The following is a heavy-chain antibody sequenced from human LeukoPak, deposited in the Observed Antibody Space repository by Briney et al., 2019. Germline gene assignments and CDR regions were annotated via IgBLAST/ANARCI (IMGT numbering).Heavy chain of an antibody. CDR3: SRRTSNPVGAIDY. CDR2: FRYGGST. V-gene: IGHV4-39*01. CDR1: GDSLSSSNNY. J-gene: IGHJ4*02. Sequence: SETLSLICNVSGDSLSSSNNYWGWIRQPPGKGLEWIGAFRYGGSTYSTPSLKSRVIISVDTSKNQFSLKLRSVTASDTAAYYCSRRTSNPVGAIDYWGQGTLVTVSS. D-gene: IGHD3-3*01.